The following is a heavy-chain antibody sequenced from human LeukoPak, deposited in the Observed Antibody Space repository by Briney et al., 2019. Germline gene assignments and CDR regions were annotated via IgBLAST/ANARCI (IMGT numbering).Heavy chain of an antibody. V-gene: IGHV4-59*01. CDR3: AGGRSHFSTVTPPFDY. J-gene: IGHJ4*02. Sequence: PSETLSLTCTVSGGSISSYYWSWIRQPPGKGLEWIGYIYYSGSTNYNPSLKSRVTISVDTSKNQFSLKLSSVTAADTAVYYCAGGRSHFSTVTPPFDYWGQGTLVTVSS. D-gene: IGHD4-11*01. CDR1: GGSISSYY. CDR2: IYYSGST.